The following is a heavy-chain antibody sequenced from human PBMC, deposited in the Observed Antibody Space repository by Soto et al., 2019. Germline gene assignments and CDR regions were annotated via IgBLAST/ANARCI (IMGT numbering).Heavy chain of an antibody. J-gene: IGHJ6*03. CDR3: ARVEATVVVPAALHYMDV. Sequence: GGSLRLSCAASGFTFSSYWMHWVRQAPGKGLMWVSRINSDGNSTNYADSVKGRFTISRDNAKNTLYLQMNSLRAEDTAVYYSARVEATVVVPAALHYMDVWGKGTTVTVSS. V-gene: IGHV3-74*01. CDR2: INSDGNST. CDR1: GFTFSSYW. D-gene: IGHD2-2*01.